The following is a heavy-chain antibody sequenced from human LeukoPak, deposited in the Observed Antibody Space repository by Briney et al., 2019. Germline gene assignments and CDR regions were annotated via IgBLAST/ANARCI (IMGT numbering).Heavy chain of an antibody. CDR1: GFTFSSYW. D-gene: IGHD3-3*01. J-gene: IGHJ6*03. V-gene: IGHV3-74*01. CDR2: INSDGSST. CDR3: ARSYYDFWSGYQSTNYYMDV. Sequence: GGSLRLSCVASGFTFSSYWMHWVRQAPGKGLVWVSRINSDGSSTSYADSVKGRFTISRDNAKNTLYLQMNSLRAEDTAVYYCARSYYDFWSGYQSTNYYMDVWGKGTTVTVSS.